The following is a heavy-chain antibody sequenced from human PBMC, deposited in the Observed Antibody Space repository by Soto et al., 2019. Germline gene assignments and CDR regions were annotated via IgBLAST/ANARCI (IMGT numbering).Heavy chain of an antibody. V-gene: IGHV4-4*02. J-gene: IGHJ2*01. CDR2: IYHSGST. CDR3: ASSGSRWYFDL. D-gene: IGHD1-26*01. Sequence: QVQLQESGPGLVKPSGTLSLTCAVSGGSISSSNWWSWVRQPPGKGLEWIGEIYHSGSTNYNPSLKSRGTSSGDKSKNQFSLKLSSVTAADTAVYYCASSGSRWYFDLWGRGTLVTVSS. CDR1: GGSISSSNW.